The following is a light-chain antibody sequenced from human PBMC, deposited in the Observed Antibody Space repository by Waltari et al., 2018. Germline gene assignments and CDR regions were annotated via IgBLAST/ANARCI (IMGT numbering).Light chain of an antibody. CDR2: RDT. J-gene: IGLJ2*01. CDR1: KLGNKY. V-gene: IGLV3-1*01. CDR3: QAWDGSTVV. Sequence: SYELTQPPSVSVSPGQTGSITCSGDKLGNKYTSWYHQKPGQSPVLVIYRDTKRPSGIPERFYGSNSGNTATLTISGTQAMDEADYYCQAWDGSTVVFGGGTKLTVL.